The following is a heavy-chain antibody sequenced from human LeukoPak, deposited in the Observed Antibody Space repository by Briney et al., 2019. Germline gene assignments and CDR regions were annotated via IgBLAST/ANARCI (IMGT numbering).Heavy chain of an antibody. V-gene: IGHV4-59*01. CDR1: GGSISSYY. CDR2: VYYSGST. Sequence: PSETLSLTCTVSGGSISSYYWSWIRQPPGKGLEWIGYVYYSGSTNYNPSFKSRIIISVDTSRNQFSLQLSSVTAADTAVYYCARIHRYCSGGACYVLDNWGQGTLVAVSS. J-gene: IGHJ4*02. D-gene: IGHD2-15*01. CDR3: ARIHRYCSGGACYVLDN.